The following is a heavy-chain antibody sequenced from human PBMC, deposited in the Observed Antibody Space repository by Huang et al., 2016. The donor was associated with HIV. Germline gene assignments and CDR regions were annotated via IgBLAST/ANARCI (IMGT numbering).Heavy chain of an antibody. D-gene: IGHD3-16*01. Sequence: QLQLQESGPGLLKSSETLSLSCTVSSGSVSSGRFHWRWIRQPPGKGLEWIGSIFYRGSTYFNPALRRRVTISVARSKNQFSLGLESVTAADTAVYYWARQIGDGFYGYFDLWGRGTLVTVSS. J-gene: IGHJ2*01. CDR2: IFYRGST. CDR3: ARQIGDGFYGYFDL. V-gene: IGHV4-39*01. CDR1: SGSVSSGRFH.